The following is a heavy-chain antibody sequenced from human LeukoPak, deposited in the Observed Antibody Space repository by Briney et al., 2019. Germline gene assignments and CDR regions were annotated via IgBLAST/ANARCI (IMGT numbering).Heavy chain of an antibody. CDR3: ARDPFATTSTFPAAGGPGGWFDP. D-gene: IGHD6-13*01. J-gene: IGHJ5*02. CDR2: ISSTSSYI. V-gene: IGHV3-21*01. Sequence: PGGSLRLSCVGSGFPFSGFSMNWVRQAPGKGLEWVSSISSTSSYIFYADSVKGRFTISRDNANNSLFLQMNSLRSDDTAVYYCARDPFATTSTFPAAGGPGGWFDPWGQGILVTVSS. CDR1: GFPFSGFS.